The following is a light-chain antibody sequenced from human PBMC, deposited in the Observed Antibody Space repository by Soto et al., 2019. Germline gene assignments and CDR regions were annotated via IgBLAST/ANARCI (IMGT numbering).Light chain of an antibody. CDR3: QQFDYLIT. V-gene: IGKV3-20*01. J-gene: IGKJ5*01. CDR1: QTISGNY. Sequence: EIVLTQSPGTLSLSPGERATLSCRASQTISGNYFACYQYKTGEAPRLLIYGASSRATGIPDRFSGSASGTDFTLTITRLEPEDFPVYYCQQFDYLITFGQGTRLEIK. CDR2: GAS.